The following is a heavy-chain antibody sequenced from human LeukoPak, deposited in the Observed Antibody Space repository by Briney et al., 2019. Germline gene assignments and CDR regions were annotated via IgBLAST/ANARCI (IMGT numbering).Heavy chain of an antibody. CDR3: AKSDCGGDGCKLLNY. CDR2: ANDGGDAT. Sequence: GGSLRLSCAASGFAFNNYGMSWVRQAPGKGLEWVSAANDGGDATKYAASVRGRFTISRDNSKNTLSLQMNSLRADDTAVYYCAKSDCGGDGCKLLNYWGQGTLVTVSS. V-gene: IGHV3-23*01. D-gene: IGHD2-21*01. CDR1: GFAFNNYG. J-gene: IGHJ4*02.